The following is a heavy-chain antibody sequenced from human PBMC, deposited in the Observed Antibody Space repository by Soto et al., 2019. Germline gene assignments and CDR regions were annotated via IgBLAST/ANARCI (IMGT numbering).Heavy chain of an antibody. Sequence: SETLSLTCTVSGGSISSYYWSWIRQPPGKGLEWIGYIYYSGSTNYNPSLKSRVTISVDTSKNQFSLKLSSVTAADTAVYYCATRSYDSSGYYYPGPRGQGTLVTVSS. CDR1: GGSISSYY. CDR2: IYYSGST. J-gene: IGHJ5*02. V-gene: IGHV4-59*01. CDR3: ATRSYDSSGYYYPGP. D-gene: IGHD3-22*01.